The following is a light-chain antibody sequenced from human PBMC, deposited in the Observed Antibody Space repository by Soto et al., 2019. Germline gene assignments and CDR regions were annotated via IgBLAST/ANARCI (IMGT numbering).Light chain of an antibody. Sequence: DVLMTQSPLSLPVTLGQPASISCRSSQSLLHSDGNTYLNWFQQRPGQSPRRLIYKVSNRDSGVPDRFSVSGSGTNFTLKISRVEAEDVGVYSCMQGTHWPPYTFGQGTKVDIK. J-gene: IGKJ2*01. CDR3: MQGTHWPPYT. CDR2: KVS. CDR1: QSLLHSDGNTY. V-gene: IGKV2-30*02.